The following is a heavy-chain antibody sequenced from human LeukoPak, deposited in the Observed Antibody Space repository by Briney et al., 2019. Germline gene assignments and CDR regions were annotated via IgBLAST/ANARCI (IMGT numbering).Heavy chain of an antibody. V-gene: IGHV4-30-2*01. CDR2: IYHSGST. Sequence: SQTLSLTCAVSGGSISSGGYSWSWIRQPPGKGLEWIGYIYHSGSTYYNPSLKSRVTISVDRSKNQFSLKLSSVTAADTAVYYCARADDSSGHTSMPFDYWGQGTLVTVSS. CDR3: ARADDSSGHTSMPFDY. CDR1: GGSISSGGYS. J-gene: IGHJ4*02. D-gene: IGHD3-22*01.